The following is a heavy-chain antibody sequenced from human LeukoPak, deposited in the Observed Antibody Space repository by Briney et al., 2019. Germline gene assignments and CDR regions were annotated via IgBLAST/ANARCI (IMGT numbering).Heavy chain of an antibody. D-gene: IGHD3/OR15-3a*01. J-gene: IGHJ5*02. CDR1: GFRVSDYY. V-gene: IGHV3-66*03. CDR2: IRDSGEA. Sequence: LTGGSLRLSCAVSGFRVSDYYMSWVRQAPGKGLEWVGLIRDSGEAFYADFARGRFAISRDKSENTLYLQMNSLRVEDTAVYFCARDRAANQDWVEFDPWGQGTPVIVSS. CDR3: ARDRAANQDWVEFDP.